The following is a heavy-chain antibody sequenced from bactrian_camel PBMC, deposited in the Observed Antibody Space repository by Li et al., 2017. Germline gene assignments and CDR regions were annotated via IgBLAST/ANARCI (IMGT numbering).Heavy chain of an antibody. D-gene: IGHD4*01. CDR1: GTIARHFC. CDR3: VRGGYMLTMTEAGSY. V-gene: IGHV3S31*01. J-gene: IGHJ4*01. CDR2: VYTAGGST. Sequence: EVQLVESGGGSVQPGGSLRLSCAVSGTIARHFCMGWFRQAPGKVREGVASVYTAGGSTYYVDSVKGRFTISQDTAKKTLYLQMNSLKPEDTAVYYCVRGGYMLTMTEAGSYWGQGTQVTVS.